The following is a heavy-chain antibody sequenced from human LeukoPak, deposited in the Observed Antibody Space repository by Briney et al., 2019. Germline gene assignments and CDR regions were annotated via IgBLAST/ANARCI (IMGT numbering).Heavy chain of an antibody. Sequence: GGSLRLSCVVSGIPFSDYYMNWIRQAPGKGLEWISYISSSSSYTDYADSVKGRFTISRDNAKSALYLQMNSLRLEDAAVYYCAAGTAADFWGQGTLVTVSS. V-gene: IGHV3-11*03. CDR1: GIPFSDYY. CDR2: ISSSSSYT. J-gene: IGHJ4*02. CDR3: AAGTAADF. D-gene: IGHD6-13*01.